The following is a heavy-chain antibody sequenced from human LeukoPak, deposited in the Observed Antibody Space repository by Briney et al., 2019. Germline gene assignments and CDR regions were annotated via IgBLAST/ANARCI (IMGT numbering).Heavy chain of an antibody. J-gene: IGHJ3*02. CDR1: GFTFSSYS. CDR2: ISSSSSYI. Sequence: GGSLRLSCAASGFTFSSYSMNWVRQAPGKGLEWVSSISSSSSYIYYADSVKGRFTISRDNAKNSLYLQMNSLRAEDTAVYYCARVTGHGDYKSDAFDIWGQGTMVTVSS. D-gene: IGHD4-17*01. CDR3: ARVTGHGDYKSDAFDI. V-gene: IGHV3-21*01.